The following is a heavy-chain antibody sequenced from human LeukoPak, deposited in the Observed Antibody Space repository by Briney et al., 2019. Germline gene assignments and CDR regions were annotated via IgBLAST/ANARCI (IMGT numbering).Heavy chain of an antibody. CDR2: INHSGST. D-gene: IGHD6-13*01. Sequence: SETLSLTCAVYGGSFSGYYWSWIRQPPGKGLEWIGEINHSGSTNYNPSLKSRVTISVDKSKNQFSLQLNSVTPEDTAVYYCARSIVAAGSDYWGQGTLVTVSS. V-gene: IGHV4-34*01. CDR1: GGSFSGYY. CDR3: ARSIVAAGSDY. J-gene: IGHJ4*02.